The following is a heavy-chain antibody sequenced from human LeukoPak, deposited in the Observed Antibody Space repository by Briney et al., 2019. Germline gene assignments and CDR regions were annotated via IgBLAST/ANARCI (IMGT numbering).Heavy chain of an antibody. D-gene: IGHD2-2*01. Sequence: SVNVSCKASGGTFSSYAISWVRQAPGQGLEWMGGIIPIFGTANYAQRFQGRVTITADESTSTAYMKLSSLRSEDTAVYYCARDQGPPKKVPADIDAFDIWGQGTMVTVSS. CDR2: IIPIFGTA. V-gene: IGHV1-69*13. CDR3: ARDQGPPKKVPADIDAFDI. J-gene: IGHJ3*02. CDR1: GGTFSSYA.